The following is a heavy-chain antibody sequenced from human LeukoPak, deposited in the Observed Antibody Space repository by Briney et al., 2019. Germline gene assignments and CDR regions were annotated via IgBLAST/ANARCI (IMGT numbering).Heavy chain of an antibody. V-gene: IGHV3-74*01. CDR2: INSDGSTT. Sequence: GGSLRLSCAASGFTFSSYWMHWVRQAPGKGLVWVSRINSDGSTTTYADSVKGRFTISRDNAKNTLYLQMNSLRAEDTAVYYCAKEYSSGWHGDYWGQGTLVTVSS. CDR1: GFTFSSYW. D-gene: IGHD6-19*01. CDR3: AKEYSSGWHGDY. J-gene: IGHJ4*02.